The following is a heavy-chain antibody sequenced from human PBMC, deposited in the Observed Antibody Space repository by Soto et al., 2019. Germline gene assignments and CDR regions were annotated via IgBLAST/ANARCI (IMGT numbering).Heavy chain of an antibody. CDR2: TYYRSKWYN. J-gene: IGHJ4*02. Sequence: SQTLSLTCAISGDSVSSNSAAWNWIRQSPSRGLEWLGRTYYRSKWYNDYAVSVKSRITINPDTSKNQFSLQLNSVTLEDTAVYYCATVLAAAGLSFDYWVQGTLVTVSS. CDR3: ATVLAAAGLSFDY. V-gene: IGHV6-1*01. CDR1: GDSVSSNSAA. D-gene: IGHD6-13*01.